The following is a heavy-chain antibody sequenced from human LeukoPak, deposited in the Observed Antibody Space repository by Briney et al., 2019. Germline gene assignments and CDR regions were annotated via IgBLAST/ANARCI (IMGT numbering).Heavy chain of an antibody. J-gene: IGHJ4*02. V-gene: IGHV4-59*01. Sequence: SETLSLTCAVYGGSFSGYYWSWIRQPPGKGLEWIGYIYYSGSTNYNPSLKSRVTISVDTSKNQFSLKLSSVTAADTAVYYCARAVAFGGVSSFDYWGQGTLVTVSS. CDR1: GGSFSGYY. CDR2: IYYSGST. D-gene: IGHD3-16*01. CDR3: ARAVAFGGVSSFDY.